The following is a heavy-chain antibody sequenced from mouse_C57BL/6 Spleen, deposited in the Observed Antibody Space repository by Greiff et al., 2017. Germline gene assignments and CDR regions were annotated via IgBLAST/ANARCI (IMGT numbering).Heavy chain of an antibody. CDR3: ARDEGPYYYGSSPWFAY. J-gene: IGHJ3*01. CDR1: GFTFSDYY. D-gene: IGHD1-1*01. V-gene: IGHV5-16*01. CDR2: INYDGSST. Sequence: EVQLVESEGGLVQPGSSMKLSCTASGFTFSDYYMAWVRQVPEKGLEWVANINYDGSSTYYLDSLKSRFIISRDNAKNILYLQMSSLKSEDTATYYCARDEGPYYYGSSPWFAYWGQGTLVTVSA.